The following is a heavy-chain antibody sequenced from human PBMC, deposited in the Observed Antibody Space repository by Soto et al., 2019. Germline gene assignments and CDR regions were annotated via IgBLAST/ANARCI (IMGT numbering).Heavy chain of an antibody. V-gene: IGHV3-23*01. CDR2: IYPHFGNT. J-gene: IGHJ3*02. CDR3: AKDGGVVGAADSFDI. Sequence: PGGSLRLSCAASGFTFSSYSMNWVRQAPGKGLEWVSDIYPHFGNTYYADSVKGRFIISTDNSKNVLYLQMNSLRAEDTALYYCAKDGGVVGAADSFDIWGQGTMVTVSS. D-gene: IGHD1-26*01. CDR1: GFTFSSYS.